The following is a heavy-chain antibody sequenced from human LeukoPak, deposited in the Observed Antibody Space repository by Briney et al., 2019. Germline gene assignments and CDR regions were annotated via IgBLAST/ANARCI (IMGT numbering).Heavy chain of an antibody. CDR3: ARVGATNYYHHYYMDV. J-gene: IGHJ6*03. V-gene: IGHV4-39*01. CDR1: GGSISSSNYY. Sequence: SETLSLTCAVSGGSISSSNYYWGWIRQPPGKGLEWIGSMYYSGSTYYNPSLKSRVTMSVDTSKNQFSLKLSSVTAADTAVYYCARVGATNYYHHYYMDVWGKGTTVTVSS. D-gene: IGHD1-26*01. CDR2: MYYSGST.